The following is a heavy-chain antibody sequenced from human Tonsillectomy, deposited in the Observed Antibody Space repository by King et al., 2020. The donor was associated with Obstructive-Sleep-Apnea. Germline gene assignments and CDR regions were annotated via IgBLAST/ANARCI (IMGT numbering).Heavy chain of an antibody. CDR1: GYNFNTFL. V-gene: IGHV5-10-1*03. Sequence: QLVQSGAEVKKPGESLRISCKGSGYNFNTFLINWVRQKPGKGLEWMGRIDPSDSSTNYSPSFQGHVTISVDKSISTAYLQWSSLKATDTAMYYCARHSSSWFSWGQGTLVTVSS. D-gene: IGHD6-13*01. J-gene: IGHJ5*02. CDR2: IDPSDSST. CDR3: ARHSSSWFS.